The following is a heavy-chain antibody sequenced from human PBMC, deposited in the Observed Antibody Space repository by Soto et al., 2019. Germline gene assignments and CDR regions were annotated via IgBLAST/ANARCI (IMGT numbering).Heavy chain of an antibody. J-gene: IGHJ4*02. Sequence: GESLKISCKGSGYSFTSYWIAWVRQMPGKGLEWMGIIYPDDSDTRYSPSFQGQVTMSADKSTSTAYLQWKSLRASDTAMYYCARQIYDSDTGPNFQYYFDSWGQGTPVTVSS. CDR3: ARQIYDSDTGPNFQYYFDS. D-gene: IGHD3-22*01. CDR1: GYSFTSYW. V-gene: IGHV5-51*01. CDR2: IYPDDSDT.